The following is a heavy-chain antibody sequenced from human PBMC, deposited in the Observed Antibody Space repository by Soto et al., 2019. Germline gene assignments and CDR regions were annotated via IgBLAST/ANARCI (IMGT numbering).Heavy chain of an antibody. J-gene: IGHJ4*02. CDR1: GFSISSYY. V-gene: IGHV4-59*01. CDR3: ALAAAGTGLFDY. D-gene: IGHD6-13*01. CDR2: IYYSGST. Sequence: SETLSLTCPVSGFSISSYYWSWIRQPPGKGLEWIGYIYYSGSTNYNPSLKSRVTISVDTSKNQFSLKLSSVTAADTAVYYCALAAAGTGLFDYWGQGTLVTVS.